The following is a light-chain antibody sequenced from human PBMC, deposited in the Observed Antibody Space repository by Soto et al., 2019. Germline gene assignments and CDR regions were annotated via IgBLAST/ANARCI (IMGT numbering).Light chain of an antibody. V-gene: IGKV3-20*01. CDR1: QTLRRTY. CDR3: HQYDNAPQT. CDR2: GAS. Sequence: EIVLMQSPGTLSLSPGERATLSCRASQTLRRTYIACYQQKPGQAPRVLIYGASKRATGIPDRFSGSGSGTDFSLTISRLEPEDFAVYYCHQYDNAPQTYGQGTKVEIK. J-gene: IGKJ2*01.